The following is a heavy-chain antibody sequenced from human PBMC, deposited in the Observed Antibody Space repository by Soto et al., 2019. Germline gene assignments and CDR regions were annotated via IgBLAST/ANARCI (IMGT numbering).Heavy chain of an antibody. CDR1: GDTFGRFT. Sequence: SVKVSCKASGDTFGRFTINWVRQAPGQGLEWMGGIKPISDITNYAQRFQGRVTFTADASTSTVYLELSSLRSEDTAMYYCARDPSTINKLIGVWFDPWGQGXLVTVSS. V-gene: IGHV1-69*13. CDR3: ARDPSTINKLIGVWFDP. CDR2: IKPISDIT. J-gene: IGHJ5*02. D-gene: IGHD4-4*01.